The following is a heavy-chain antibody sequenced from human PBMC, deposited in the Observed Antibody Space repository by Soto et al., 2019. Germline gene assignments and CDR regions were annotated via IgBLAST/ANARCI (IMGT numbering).Heavy chain of an antibody. J-gene: IGHJ4*02. CDR3: ATRHSSPSYDF. CDR2: IYPGDSDV. V-gene: IGHV5-51*01. Sequence: GESLKISCKGSGYRFTDHWIGWVRQMPGKGLEWMGVIYPGDSDVRITPSFQGQVTISVDKSINTAYLQWSSLKASDTAFYYCATRHSSPSYDFWGQGTLVTVS. CDR1: GYRFTDHW. D-gene: IGHD6-6*01.